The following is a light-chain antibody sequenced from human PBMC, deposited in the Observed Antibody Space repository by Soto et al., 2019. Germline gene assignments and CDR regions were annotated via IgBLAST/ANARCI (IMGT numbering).Light chain of an antibody. Sequence: IQMTQSPSSVSASVGDRVTITCRASQGISRWLAWYQQKPGKAPKLLIYTASTLKSGVPSRFSGSGSGTEFTLTISSLQPDDFATYYCQHYNSYSEAFGQGTKVELK. CDR3: QHYNSYSEA. CDR2: TAS. CDR1: QGISRW. V-gene: IGKV1-5*03. J-gene: IGKJ1*01.